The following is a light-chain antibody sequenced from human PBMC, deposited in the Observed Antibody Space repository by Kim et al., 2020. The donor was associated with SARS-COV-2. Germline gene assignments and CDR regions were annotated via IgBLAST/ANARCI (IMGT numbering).Light chain of an antibody. Sequence: TLSLSPGERATRSCRAIQSVSSSYLSWYQQKPGQAPRLLIYGASSRATGIPDRFSGSGSGTDFTLTISRLEPEDFAVYYCQQYRTFGPGTKVDIK. CDR2: GAS. J-gene: IGKJ3*01. CDR1: QSVSSSY. CDR3: QQYRT. V-gene: IGKV3-20*01.